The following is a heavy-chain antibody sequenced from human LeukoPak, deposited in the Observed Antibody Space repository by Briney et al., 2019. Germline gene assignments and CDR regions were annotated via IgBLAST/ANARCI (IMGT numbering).Heavy chain of an antibody. D-gene: IGHD2-15*01. CDR2: IYHSGST. CDR3: ARGPDCSGGSCYSVGFDY. Sequence: SETLSLTCAVSGYSISSGYYWGWIRQPPGKGLEWIGSIYHSGSTYYNPSLKSRVTISVDTSKNQFSLKLSSVTAADTAVYYCARGPDCSGGSCYSVGFDYWGQGTLVTVSS. J-gene: IGHJ4*02. CDR1: GYSISSGYY. V-gene: IGHV4-38-2*01.